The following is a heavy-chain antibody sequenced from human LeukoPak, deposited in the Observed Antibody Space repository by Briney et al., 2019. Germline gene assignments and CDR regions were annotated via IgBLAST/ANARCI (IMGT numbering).Heavy chain of an antibody. J-gene: IGHJ4*02. Sequence: GWSLTLSCPACGFTHSSYSMNGVRQAPGKGLEWVSYISSSSTTIYFADSVKGRFTISRDNAKNSLYLQMNSLRAEDTAVYYCASEHSSGYYYFDYWGQGTLVTVSS. D-gene: IGHD3-22*01. V-gene: IGHV3-48*01. CDR2: ISSSSTTI. CDR3: ASEHSSGYYYFDY. CDR1: GFTHSSYS.